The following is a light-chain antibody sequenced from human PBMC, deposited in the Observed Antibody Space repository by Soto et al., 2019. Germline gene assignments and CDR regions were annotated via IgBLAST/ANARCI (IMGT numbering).Light chain of an antibody. Sequence: DIQMTQSPSSLSASVGDRVTITCRTSQSIRSSLNWYQQKPGKAPNLLIYAASRLQSGVPSRFSGSGSGTDFTLTISSLQPADFATYYCQQSYSTPFTFGHGTKVDIK. CDR2: AAS. CDR1: QSIRSS. J-gene: IGKJ3*01. CDR3: QQSYSTPFT. V-gene: IGKV1-39*01.